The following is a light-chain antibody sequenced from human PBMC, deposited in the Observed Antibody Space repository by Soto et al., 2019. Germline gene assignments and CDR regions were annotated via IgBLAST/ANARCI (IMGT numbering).Light chain of an antibody. CDR2: EVN. CDR3: CSYAGSYTGV. V-gene: IGLV2-23*02. J-gene: IGLJ3*02. Sequence: QSALTQPASVSGSPGQSITISCTGTSSDFGNYNLVSWYQQHPGKVPKLILFEVNKRPSGVSGRFSGSKSGNTASLTISGLQAEDEADYYCCSYAGSYTGVFGGGTKLTVL. CDR1: SSDFGNYNL.